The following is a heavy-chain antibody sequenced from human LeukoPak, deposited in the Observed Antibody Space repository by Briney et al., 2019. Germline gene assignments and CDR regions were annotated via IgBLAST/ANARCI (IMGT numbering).Heavy chain of an antibody. Sequence: SETLSLTCTVSGGSISSSSYYWGWIRQPPGKGLEWIGSIYYSGSTYYNPSLKSRVTISVDTSKNQFSLELSSVTAADTAVYYCARADSYYDFWSGYYHSNWFDPWGQGTLVTVSS. V-gene: IGHV4-39*07. D-gene: IGHD3-3*01. CDR3: ARADSYYDFWSGYYHSNWFDP. J-gene: IGHJ5*02. CDR1: GGSISSSSYY. CDR2: IYYSGST.